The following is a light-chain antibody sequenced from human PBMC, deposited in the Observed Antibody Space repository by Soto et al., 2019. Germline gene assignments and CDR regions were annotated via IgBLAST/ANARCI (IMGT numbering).Light chain of an antibody. CDR1: SSDVGAYNY. Sequence: QSALTQPASVSGSPGQSITISCTGTSSDVGAYNYVSWYQQHPGKAPKLMLYDVANRPSGVSNRFSGSKSGNTASLTISGLQAEDEADYYCNSYTSSSTYVFGTVTKLTVL. V-gene: IGLV2-14*01. J-gene: IGLJ1*01. CDR2: DVA. CDR3: NSYTSSSTYV.